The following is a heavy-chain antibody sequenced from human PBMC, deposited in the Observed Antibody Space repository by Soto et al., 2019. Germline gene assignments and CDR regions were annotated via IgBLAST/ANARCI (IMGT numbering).Heavy chain of an antibody. D-gene: IGHD3-3*01. CDR1: GYTFTSYG. Sequence: ASVKVSCKASGYTFTSYGISWVRQAPGQGLEWMGWISAYNGNTNYAQKLQGRVTMTTDTSTSTAYMELRSLRSDDTAVYYCARGEVFGVVPYYYYYGMDVWGQGTTVTVSS. CDR2: ISAYNGNT. J-gene: IGHJ6*02. V-gene: IGHV1-18*01. CDR3: ARGEVFGVVPYYYYYGMDV.